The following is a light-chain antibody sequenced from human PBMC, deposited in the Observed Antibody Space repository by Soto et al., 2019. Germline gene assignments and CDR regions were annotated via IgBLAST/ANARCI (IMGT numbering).Light chain of an antibody. Sequence: QSVLTQPPSASGSPGQSVTTSCTGTSSDVGNYDSVSWYQHHPGKAPQAVIYEVNKRPSGVPDRFSGSKSGNTASLTVSGLQAEDEGDYYCSSYAGSNNYVFGTGTKVTVL. CDR2: EVN. CDR1: SSDVGNYDS. J-gene: IGLJ1*01. V-gene: IGLV2-8*01. CDR3: SSYAGSNNYV.